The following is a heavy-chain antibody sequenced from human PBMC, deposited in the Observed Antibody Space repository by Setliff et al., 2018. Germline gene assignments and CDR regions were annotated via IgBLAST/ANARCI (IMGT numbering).Heavy chain of an antibody. CDR2: IHTGST. Sequence: PSETLSLTCTVSGGSISSDIWSWIRQPPGKGLEWIGQIHTGSTNYNPSLRSRVTISVDMPKNQFSLKLNSVTAADTAVYYCARGINTVSWTPKYWGQGTLVTVSS. CDR3: ARGINTVSWTPKY. CDR1: GGSISSDI. V-gene: IGHV4-4*08. J-gene: IGHJ4*02. D-gene: IGHD2-2*02.